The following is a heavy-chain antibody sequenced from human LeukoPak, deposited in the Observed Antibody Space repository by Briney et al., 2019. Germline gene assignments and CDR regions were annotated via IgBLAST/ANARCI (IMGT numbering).Heavy chain of an antibody. V-gene: IGHV4-59*01. CDR3: ARAPIGSGNDYYFDY. Sequence: SETLSLTCTVSGGSINNYYWSWIRQPPGKGLEWIGYIYYRGSTNYNPSLKSRVTFSVDTSKNQFSLKLNSVTAADTAVYYCARAPIGSGNDYYFDYWGQGTLVTVSS. J-gene: IGHJ4*02. D-gene: IGHD3-10*01. CDR1: GGSINNYY. CDR2: IYYRGST.